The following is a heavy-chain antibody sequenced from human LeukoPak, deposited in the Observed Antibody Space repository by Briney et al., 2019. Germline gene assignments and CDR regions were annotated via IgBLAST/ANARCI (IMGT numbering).Heavy chain of an antibody. D-gene: IGHD3-22*01. V-gene: IGHV3-30-3*01. CDR2: ISYDGSNK. CDR1: GFTFSSSW. J-gene: IGHJ3*02. Sequence: GGSLRLSCAASGFTFSSSWMHWVRQVPGKGLVWVAVISYDGSNKYYADSVKGRFTISRDNSKNTLYLQMNSLRAEDTAVYYCARPRITMIVVVGDAFDIWGQGTMVTVSS. CDR3: ARPRITMIVVVGDAFDI.